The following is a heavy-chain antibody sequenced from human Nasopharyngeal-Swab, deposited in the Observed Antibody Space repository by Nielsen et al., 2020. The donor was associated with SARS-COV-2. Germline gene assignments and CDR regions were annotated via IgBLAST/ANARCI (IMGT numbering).Heavy chain of an antibody. CDR1: AFTFSTYA. J-gene: IGHJ4*02. V-gene: IGHV3-30-3*01. CDR3: ARGVSGLYPQLGGYYFDY. Sequence: GESLKISCAASAFTFSTYAMHWVRQAPGKGLEWVAVISSDGNSIYYADSVKGRFTISRDNYKNTLFLQMNSLRVEDTAVYYCARGVSGLYPQLGGYYFDYWGQGTLVTVSS. CDR2: ISSDGNSI. D-gene: IGHD2-8*01.